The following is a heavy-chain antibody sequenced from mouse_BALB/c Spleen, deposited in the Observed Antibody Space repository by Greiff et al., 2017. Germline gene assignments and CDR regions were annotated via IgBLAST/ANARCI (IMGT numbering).Heavy chain of an antibody. CDR1: GFTFTDYY. CDR3: ARVHYGNYYFDY. V-gene: IGHV7-3*02. D-gene: IGHD2-1*01. Sequence: EVKLVESGGGLVQPGGSLRLSCATSGFTFTDYYMSWVRQPPGKALEWLGFIRNKANGYTTEYSASVKSRFTISRDNSQSILYLQMNTLRAEDSATYYCARVHYGNYYFDYWGQGTTLTVSS. J-gene: IGHJ2*01. CDR2: IRNKANGYTT.